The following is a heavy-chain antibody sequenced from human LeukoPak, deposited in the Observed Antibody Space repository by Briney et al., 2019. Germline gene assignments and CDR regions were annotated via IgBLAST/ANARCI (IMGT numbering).Heavy chain of an antibody. J-gene: IGHJ6*02. CDR2: IIPIFGTA. CDR1: GGTFSSCA. V-gene: IGHV1-69*13. D-gene: IGHD3-10*01. CDR3: ARGVFTMVRGIYYYYGMDV. Sequence: SVKVSCKASGGTFSSCAISWVRQAPGQGLEWMGGIIPIFGTANYAQKFQGRVTITADESTSTAYMELSSLRSEDTAVYYCARGVFTMVRGIYYYYGMDVWGQGTTVTVSS.